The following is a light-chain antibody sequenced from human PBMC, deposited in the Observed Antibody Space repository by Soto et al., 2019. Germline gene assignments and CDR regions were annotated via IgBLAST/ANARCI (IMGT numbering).Light chain of an antibody. V-gene: IGKV3-20*01. J-gene: IGKJ4*01. CDR3: QQYEISPFT. Sequence: EVVLTQSPGTLSLSPGDRATLSCRASQSVDSSHLAWYQHKPGRAPTLLVYGASRRASGVPDRFSGSGSGTDFTLSIRRLGPEDFAVYYCQQYEISPFTFGGGTKVDIK. CDR1: QSVDSSH. CDR2: GAS.